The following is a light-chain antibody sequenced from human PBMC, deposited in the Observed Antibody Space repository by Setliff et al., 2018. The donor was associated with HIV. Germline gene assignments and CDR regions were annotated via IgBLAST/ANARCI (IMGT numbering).Light chain of an antibody. Sequence: QAVVTQPPSASGTPGQSVTISCAGSSSNIGTNTVNWYQQLPGAAPRLLIYSNDQRPSGVPDRFSGSRSGSSASLAISGLQSEDEADYYCAAWDDSVSAYVFGAGTKVTVL. V-gene: IGLV1-44*01. CDR1: SSNIGTNT. J-gene: IGLJ1*01. CDR3: AAWDDSVSAYV. CDR2: SND.